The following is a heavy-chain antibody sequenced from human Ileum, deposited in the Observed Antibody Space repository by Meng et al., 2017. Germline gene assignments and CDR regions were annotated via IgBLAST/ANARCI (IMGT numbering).Heavy chain of an antibody. CDR3: AHRQEGSNWNSGNFDY. D-gene: IGHD1-7*01. CDR2: IYWDDDK. V-gene: IGHV2-5*02. CDR1: GFSLSTSGVG. Sequence: SGPTLVKPTQTLTLTCTFSGFSLSTSGVGVGWIRQPPGKALEWLAFIYWDDDKRYTPSLKSRLFITKDTSKNLVVLTMTNMDPVDTATYYCAHRQEGSNWNSGNFDYWGQGTLVTVSS. J-gene: IGHJ4*02.